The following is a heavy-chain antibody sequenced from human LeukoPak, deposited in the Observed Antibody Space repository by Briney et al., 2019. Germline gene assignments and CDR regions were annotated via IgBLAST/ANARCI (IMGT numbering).Heavy chain of an antibody. V-gene: IGHV4-31*03. CDR3: ARGMAYSTKLDY. CDR1: GGSISSGGYY. Sequence: KPSETLSLTCTVSGGSISSGGYYWSWLRQHPGKGLEWIGYIYYSGSTYYNPSLKSRVTISVDTSKNQSSLKLSSVTAADTAVYYCARGMAYSTKLDYWGQGTLVTVSS. D-gene: IGHD4-11*01. CDR2: IYYSGST. J-gene: IGHJ4*02.